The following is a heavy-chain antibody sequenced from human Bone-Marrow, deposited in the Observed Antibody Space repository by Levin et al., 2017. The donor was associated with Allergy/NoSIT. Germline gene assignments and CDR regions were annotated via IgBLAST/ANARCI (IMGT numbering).Heavy chain of an antibody. CDR1: GFTFSSYG. J-gene: IGHJ4*02. D-gene: IGHD4-17*01. CDR2: ISYDGSNK. CDR3: AKGPYGELLFVDY. V-gene: IGHV3-30*18. Sequence: GGSLRLSCAASGFTFSSYGMHWVRQAPGKGLEWVAVISYDGSNKYYADSVKGRFTISRDNSKNTLYLQMNSLRAEDTAVYYCAKGPYGELLFVDYWGQGTLVTVSS.